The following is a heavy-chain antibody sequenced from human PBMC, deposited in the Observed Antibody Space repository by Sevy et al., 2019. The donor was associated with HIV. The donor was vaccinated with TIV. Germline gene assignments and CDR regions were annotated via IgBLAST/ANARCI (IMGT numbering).Heavy chain of an antibody. CDR2: ISGSGANT. CDR3: AKGVDIVEGPEAMRAYYYYGMDV. D-gene: IGHD2-2*03. CDR1: GFPFSSYA. V-gene: IGHV3-23*01. J-gene: IGHJ6*02. Sequence: GGSLRLSCATSGFPFSSYAMSWVRQAPGKGLEWVSVISGSGANTYYAESVKGRFTISRDNSKNRLYLQLNTLRAEDTAVYYWAKGVDIVEGPEAMRAYYYYGMDVWGQGTTVTVSS.